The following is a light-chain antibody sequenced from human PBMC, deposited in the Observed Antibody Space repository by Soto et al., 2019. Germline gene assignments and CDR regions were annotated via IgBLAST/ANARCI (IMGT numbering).Light chain of an antibody. V-gene: IGKV1-5*01. CDR3: QQYNSYSPVL. J-gene: IGKJ3*01. Sequence: DIQMTQSPSTLSASVGDRVTITCRASQSISSWLAWYQQKPGKAPKLLIYDAPSLESGVPSRFSGSGSGTEFTLTISSLQPDDFATYYCQQYNSYSPVLFGPGTKVDIK. CDR1: QSISSW. CDR2: DAP.